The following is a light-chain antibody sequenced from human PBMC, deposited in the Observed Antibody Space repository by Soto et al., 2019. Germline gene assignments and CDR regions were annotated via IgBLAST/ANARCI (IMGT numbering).Light chain of an antibody. CDR2: ATS. V-gene: IGKV3-15*01. CDR3: QQYSNWPQVS. Sequence: VRPQSSATMSASPGEQTALSGRASQTVSSNLAWYQPTPCRAHRLLIYATSTRATDVSARFSGSGDGTEFTLTISSLQPEDFAVYYGQQYSNWPQVSFGPGTKVDIK. J-gene: IGKJ1*01. CDR1: QTVSSN.